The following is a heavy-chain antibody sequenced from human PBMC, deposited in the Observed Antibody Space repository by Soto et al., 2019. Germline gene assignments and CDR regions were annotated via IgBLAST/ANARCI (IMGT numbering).Heavy chain of an antibody. CDR1: GFTFSSYA. J-gene: IGHJ4*02. CDR2: LVDSGGST. D-gene: IGHD6-19*01. Sequence: EVQLLESGGGLVQPGGSLRLSCAASGFTFSSYAMTWVRQAPGKGLEWVSTLVDSGGSTYYADSVKGRFTISRDNSKNTLFLQMNSLRAEDTAVYYCAKVLNSNGWSKSDYWGQGTLVTVSS. V-gene: IGHV3-23*01. CDR3: AKVLNSNGWSKSDY.